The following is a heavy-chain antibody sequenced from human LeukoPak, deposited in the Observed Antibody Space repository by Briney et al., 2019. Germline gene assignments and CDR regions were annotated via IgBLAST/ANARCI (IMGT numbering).Heavy chain of an antibody. J-gene: IGHJ4*02. CDR1: GFTFSAYY. V-gene: IGHV3-23*01. Sequence: GGSLRLSCAASGFTFSAYYMSWIRQAPGKGLEWVSSITGNGGSTYYADSVKGRFTISRDNSKNTLYLQMDSLRAEDTAVYHCARDSGSYLQPTDYWGQGTMVAVSS. CDR2: ITGNGGST. D-gene: IGHD1-26*01. CDR3: ARDSGSYLQPTDY.